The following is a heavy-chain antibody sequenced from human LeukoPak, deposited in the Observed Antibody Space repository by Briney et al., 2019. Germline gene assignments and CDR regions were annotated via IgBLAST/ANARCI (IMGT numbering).Heavy chain of an antibody. J-gene: IGHJ4*02. V-gene: IGHV1-69-2*01. Sequence: ASVKISCKVSGYTFTDYYMHWVQQARGKGLEWMGLVDPEDGETIYAEKFQGRDTITADTSTDTAYMELSSLRSEDTAVYYCATNGYSSSSGTLFDYWGQGTLVTVSS. CDR1: GYTFTDYY. CDR2: VDPEDGET. CDR3: ATNGYSSSSGTLFDY. D-gene: IGHD6-6*01.